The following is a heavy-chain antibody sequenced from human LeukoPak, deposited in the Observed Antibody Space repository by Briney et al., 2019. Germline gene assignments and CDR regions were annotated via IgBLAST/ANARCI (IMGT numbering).Heavy chain of an antibody. J-gene: IGHJ4*02. D-gene: IGHD1-14*01. Sequence: GGSLRLSCVASGFPLSIYQLNWVRQAPGKGPGWLSYISSRSDDIYYAESVKGRFAISRDNAKNSLFLQMDNLRDEDTGIYFCARGMPTRTFDLWGQGTLVTVSS. CDR3: ARGMPTRTFDL. CDR1: GFPLSIYQ. V-gene: IGHV3-21*04. CDR2: ISSRSDDI.